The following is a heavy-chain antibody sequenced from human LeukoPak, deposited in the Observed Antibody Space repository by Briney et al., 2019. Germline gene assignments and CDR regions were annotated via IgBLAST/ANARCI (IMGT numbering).Heavy chain of an antibody. V-gene: IGHV4-61*02. Sequence: SETLSLTCTVSGVSISSGSYYWSWIRQPAGKGLEWIGRIYTSGSTNYNPSLKSRVTISVDTSKIQFSVKLSSVTAADTAVYYCARDAPVGMDVWSQGTTVTVYS. CDR2: IYTSGST. CDR3: ARDAPVGMDV. J-gene: IGHJ6*02. CDR1: GVSISSGSYY.